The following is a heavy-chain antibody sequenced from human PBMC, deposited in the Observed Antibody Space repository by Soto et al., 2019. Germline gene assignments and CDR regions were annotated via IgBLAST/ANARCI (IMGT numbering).Heavy chain of an antibody. Sequence: ASVKVSCKASGYTFTSYAMHWVRQAPGQRLEWMGWINTGDGDTKYSQKFQGRVTITRDTSASTAYMDLSSLRSEDTAVYYCARGSRGGDFNNWFDPWGQGTLVTVSS. V-gene: IGHV1-3*04. CDR2: INTGDGDT. J-gene: IGHJ5*02. CDR3: ARGSRGGDFNNWFDP. CDR1: GYTFTSYA. D-gene: IGHD2-21*02.